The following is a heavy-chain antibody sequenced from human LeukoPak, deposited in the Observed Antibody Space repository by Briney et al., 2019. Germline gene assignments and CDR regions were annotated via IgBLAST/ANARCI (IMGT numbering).Heavy chain of an antibody. CDR3: ARMAVYYDSSGYLPHDAFDI. J-gene: IGHJ3*02. CDR2: IIPMFGTA. CDR1: GGTFSSYA. V-gene: IGHV1-69*05. D-gene: IGHD3-22*01. Sequence: GASVKVSCKASGGTFSSYAISWVRQAPGQGLEWMGGIIPMFGTANYAQKFQGRVTITTDESTSTAYMELSSLRSEDTAVYYCARMAVYYDSSGYLPHDAFDIWGQGTMVTVSS.